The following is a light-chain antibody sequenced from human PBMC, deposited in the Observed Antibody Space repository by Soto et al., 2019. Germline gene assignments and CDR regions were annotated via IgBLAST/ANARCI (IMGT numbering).Light chain of an antibody. CDR2: KAS. Sequence: DIQMTHSPSTLSASVGDRVTITFRASQRISSWLAWYQQKPGKAPKLLIYKASSLESGVPSRFSGSGSGTEFTLTISSLQPDDFATYYCQQYKTYWTFGTGTKGDIK. CDR1: QRISSW. CDR3: QQYKTYWT. V-gene: IGKV1-5*03. J-gene: IGKJ1*01.